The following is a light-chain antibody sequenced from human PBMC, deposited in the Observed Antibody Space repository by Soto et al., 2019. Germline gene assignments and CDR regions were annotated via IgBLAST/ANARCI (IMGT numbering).Light chain of an antibody. J-gene: IGKJ3*01. CDR1: QSVSSS. V-gene: IGKV3-20*01. CDR2: GAS. CDR3: QQYGTYPFT. Sequence: EIVMTQSPATLSGSPGERATLSWGASQSVSSSLAWYQKKPGQAPRPAIYGASSRATGIPDRFSGSGSGTDFTLTISRMETEDFAVYYCQQYGTYPFTFGHGTKVDIK.